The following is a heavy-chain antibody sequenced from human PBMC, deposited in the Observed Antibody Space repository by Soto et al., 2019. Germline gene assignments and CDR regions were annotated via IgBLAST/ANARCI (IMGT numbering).Heavy chain of an antibody. D-gene: IGHD2-15*01. CDR3: AGGMCFGGSCYFDV. CDR1: GGTFSTYT. J-gene: IGHJ4*02. V-gene: IGHV1-69*12. Sequence: QVQLVQSGAEVKKPGSSVKVSCKASGGTFSTYTLYWVRQAPGQGLERMGGISPVMDIRDYAQKFQGRVTITADEPTSTVYMQLSTLISEDKALYYCAGGMCFGGSCYFDVWGQGTRVTGSS. CDR2: ISPVMDIR.